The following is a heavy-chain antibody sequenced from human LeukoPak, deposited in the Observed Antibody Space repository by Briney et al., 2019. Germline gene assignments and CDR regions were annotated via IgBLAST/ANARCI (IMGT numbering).Heavy chain of an antibody. CDR3: ASPVRDRYCSGGSCYSPFDF. D-gene: IGHD2-15*01. J-gene: IGHJ4*02. CDR1: GFTFSSYT. CDR2: LNAGGGST. Sequence: PGGSLRLSCVASGFTFSSYTMSWVRQAPGKGLEWVSALNAGGGSTHYADSVRGRFTISRDNSKNTPYLQMNSLRAEDTAVYYCASPVRDRYCSGGSCYSPFDFWGQGNLVTVSS. V-gene: IGHV3-23*01.